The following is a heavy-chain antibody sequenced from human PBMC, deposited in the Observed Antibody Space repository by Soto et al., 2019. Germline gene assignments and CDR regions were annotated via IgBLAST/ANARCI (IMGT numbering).Heavy chain of an antibody. Sequence: KTSETLSLTCAVYGGSFSDYYWSWIRQPPGKGLEWIGEINHSGSTNYIPSLKSRVTISVDTSKNQFSLKLTSVTAADTAVYFCARGRAAAGTEGWFDPWGQGTLVTVPQ. D-gene: IGHD6-13*01. V-gene: IGHV4-34*01. CDR1: GGSFSDYY. CDR2: INHSGST. J-gene: IGHJ5*02. CDR3: ARGRAAAGTEGWFDP.